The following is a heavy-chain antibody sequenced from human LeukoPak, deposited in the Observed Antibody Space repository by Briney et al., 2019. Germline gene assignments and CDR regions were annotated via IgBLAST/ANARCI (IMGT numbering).Heavy chain of an antibody. CDR1: GFTFSSYW. D-gene: IGHD6-13*01. CDR2: IKQGGSEK. Sequence: GGSLRLSCAASGFTFSSYWMSWVRQAPGKGLEWVANIKQGGSEKYYVDSVKGRFTISRDNAKNSLYLQMNSLRAEDTAVYYCARRNRAAAGTRSAYYYYYMDVWGKGTTVTVSS. CDR3: ARRNRAAAGTRSAYYYYYMDV. J-gene: IGHJ6*03. V-gene: IGHV3-7*01.